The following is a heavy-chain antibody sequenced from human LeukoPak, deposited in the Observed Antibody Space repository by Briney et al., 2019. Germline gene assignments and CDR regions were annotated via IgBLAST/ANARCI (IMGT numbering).Heavy chain of an antibody. CDR1: GESFNDYY. J-gene: IGHJ5*02. CDR3: ARGPSNRIRRRWWGNWLDP. CDR2: INHRGST. Sequence: SETLSLTCAVYGESFNDYYWSWVRQSPGKGLEWIGEINHRGSTNYNKSLKSRVTVSVDMSKNQVSLKLNSVTAADTAVYYCARGPSNRIRRRWWGNWLDPWGQGTLVTVSS. V-gene: IGHV4-34*01. D-gene: IGHD2-15*01.